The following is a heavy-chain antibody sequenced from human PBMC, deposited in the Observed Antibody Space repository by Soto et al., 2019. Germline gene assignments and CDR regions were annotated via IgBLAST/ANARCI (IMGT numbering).Heavy chain of an antibody. V-gene: IGHV5-51*01. CDR1: GYSFANYW. J-gene: IGHJ4*02. Sequence: GESLKISCKASGYSFANYWIGWVCQKPGKGLEWMGVIYPGDSETTYSPSFEGQVIISVDRSRGTAFLEWSSLKASDTAMYYCARPGATTDNVVYDFWGQGTRVTVAS. CDR3: ARPGATTDNVVYDF. D-gene: IGHD1-26*01. CDR2: IYPGDSET.